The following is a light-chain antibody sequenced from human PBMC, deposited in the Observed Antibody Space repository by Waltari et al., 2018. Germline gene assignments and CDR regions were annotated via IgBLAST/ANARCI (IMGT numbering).Light chain of an antibody. CDR1: KLEAKY. J-gene: IGLJ1*01. V-gene: IGLV3-1*01. Sequence: SYELTQPPSVSVSPGQTATLSCSATKLEAKYVCGYQQKPGQSPVLVMYQDSKRPSGIPERFSGSNSGDTATLTISGTQTLDEADYFCQTWDNTTVFGSGTRVTVL. CDR2: QDS. CDR3: QTWDNTTV.